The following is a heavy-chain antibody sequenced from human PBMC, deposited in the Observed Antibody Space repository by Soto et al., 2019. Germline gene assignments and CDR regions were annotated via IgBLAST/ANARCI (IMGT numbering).Heavy chain of an antibody. CDR3: AKDGYSSSWGYYYYYMDV. V-gene: IGHV3-23*01. D-gene: IGHD6-13*01. J-gene: IGHJ6*03. CDR1: GFTFSSYA. Sequence: GSLRLSCAASGFTFSSYAMSWVRQAPGKGLEWVSAISGSGGSTYYADSVKGRFTISRDNTKNTLYLQMNSLRAEDTAVYYCAKDGYSSSWGYYYYYMDVWGKGTTVTVSS. CDR2: ISGSGGST.